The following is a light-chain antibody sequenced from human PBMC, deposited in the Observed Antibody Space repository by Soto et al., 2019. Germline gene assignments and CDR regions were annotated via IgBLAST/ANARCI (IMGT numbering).Light chain of an antibody. Sequence: QLTQSPSSLSASMGDRVTITCRASQDISGYLAWYQQQPGKAPKLLIYAASTLHSGVPTRFSGSGSGTEFILTVGRRQPEDFATYYCQHLAGTFGQGTKLEMK. V-gene: IGKV1-9*01. CDR1: QDISGY. CDR2: AAS. CDR3: QHLAGT. J-gene: IGKJ2*01.